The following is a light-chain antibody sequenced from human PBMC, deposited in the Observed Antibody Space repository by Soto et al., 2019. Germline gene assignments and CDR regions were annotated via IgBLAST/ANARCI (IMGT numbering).Light chain of an antibody. CDR2: KAS. V-gene: IGKV1-5*03. CDR1: QTISSW. J-gene: IGKJ5*01. CDR3: QQYKAYPYT. Sequence: DIQMTQSPSTLSGSVGDRVTVTCRASQTISSWLAWYQQKPGKAPKLLIYKASSLESGVPSRFIGSGSGTEFSLIINGLQPDDFATYYCQQYKAYPYTFGQGTRLEIK.